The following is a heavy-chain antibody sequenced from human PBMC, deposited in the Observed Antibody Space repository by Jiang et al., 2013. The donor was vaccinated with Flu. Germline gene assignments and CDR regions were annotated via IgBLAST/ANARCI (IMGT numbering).Heavy chain of an antibody. CDR1: GASVSSDNYF. J-gene: IGHJ4*02. CDR2: ISYSGRTRT. D-gene: IGHD5-24*01. CDR3: ARYNVNFDS. V-gene: IGHV4-61*01. Sequence: KPSETLSLTCTVSGASVSSDNYFWNWLRQVPGKGLEWIGYISYSGRTRTKYNPSLKSRLTISIHTSTNQFSLNLSSVTAADTAVYYCARYNVNFDSWGQ.